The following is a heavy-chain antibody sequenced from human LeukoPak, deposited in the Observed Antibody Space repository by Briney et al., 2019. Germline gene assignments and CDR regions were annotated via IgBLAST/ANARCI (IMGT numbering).Heavy chain of an antibody. CDR3: AVAYSSVWHAEDFHL. D-gene: IGHD6-19*01. CDR2: ISSSSSVI. V-gene: IGHV3-48*04. CDR1: GFTLSSYW. J-gene: IGHJ1*01. Sequence: QPGGSLRLSCAVSGFTLSSYWMSWVRQAPGKGLEWVSYISSSSSVIFYADSVEGRFTISRDNAKNSLYLQMSSLRAEDTAVYYCAVAYSSVWHAEDFHLWGQGTLVTVSS.